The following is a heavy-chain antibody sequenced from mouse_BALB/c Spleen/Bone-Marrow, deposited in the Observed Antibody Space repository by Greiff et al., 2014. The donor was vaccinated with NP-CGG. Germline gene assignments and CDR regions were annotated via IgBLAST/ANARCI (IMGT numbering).Heavy chain of an antibody. CDR3: ARLGYYGMMVY. CDR1: GFDFSRYW. J-gene: IGHJ4*01. Sequence: VQLQQPGGGLVQPGGSLKLSCAASGFDFSRYWMSWVRQAPGKGLEWIGEINPDSSTINYTPSLKDKFIISRDNAKNTLYLQMSKVRSEDTALYYCARLGYYGMMVYWGQGTSVTVSS. D-gene: IGHD1-1*01. CDR2: INPDSSTI. V-gene: IGHV4-1*02.